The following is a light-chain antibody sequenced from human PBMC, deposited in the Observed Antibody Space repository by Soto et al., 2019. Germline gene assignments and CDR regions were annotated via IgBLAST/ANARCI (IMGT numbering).Light chain of an antibody. Sequence: EVVLTQCPGTLSLSPGERATLSCRASQSVGSSYLAWYQQIPGQAPRLLIYGASSRATGIPDRFSGSGSGLDFTLTISRLEPEDFAVYFCQQYAISPLTFGGGTKVEIK. V-gene: IGKV3-20*01. CDR2: GAS. CDR1: QSVGSSY. CDR3: QQYAISPLT. J-gene: IGKJ4*01.